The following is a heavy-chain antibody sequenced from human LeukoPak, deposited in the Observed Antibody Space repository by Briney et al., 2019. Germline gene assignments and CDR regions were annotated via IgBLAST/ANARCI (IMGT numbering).Heavy chain of an antibody. J-gene: IGHJ4*02. Sequence: PGGSLRLSCAASGFALSDYYMSWIRQAPGKGLEWVSYISSSSIYTNYADSVKGRFTISGDNAKNSLYLQMNSLRAEDTAVYYCARDREYYFDYWGQGTLVTVSS. CDR2: ISSSSIYT. CDR1: GFALSDYY. V-gene: IGHV3-11*06. CDR3: ARDREYYFDY.